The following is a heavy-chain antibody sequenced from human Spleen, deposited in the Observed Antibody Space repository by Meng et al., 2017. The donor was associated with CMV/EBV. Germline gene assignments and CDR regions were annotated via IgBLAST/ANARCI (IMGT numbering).Heavy chain of an antibody. D-gene: IGHD1-14*01. CDR2: INPNSGGT. J-gene: IGHJ5*02. CDR1: GYTFTGYY. Sequence: ASVKVSCKASGYTFTGYYIYWVRQAPGQGLEWMGWINPNSGGTNYAQKFQGRVTMTRDTSISTAYMELSKLKSDDTAVYYCARERTRLNWFDPWGQGTLVTVS. V-gene: IGHV1-2*02. CDR3: ARERTRLNWFDP.